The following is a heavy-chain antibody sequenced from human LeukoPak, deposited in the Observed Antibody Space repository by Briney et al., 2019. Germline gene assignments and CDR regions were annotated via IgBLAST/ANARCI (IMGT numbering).Heavy chain of an antibody. D-gene: IGHD6-19*01. CDR2: ISGSGGST. Sequence: GGSLRLSCAASGFTFDDYAMHWVRQAPGKGLEWVSGISGSGGSTYYADSVKGRFTISRDNSKNTLYLQMNSLRAEDTAVYYCAKVSEGWLVRTAFDYWGQGTLVTVSS. J-gene: IGHJ4*02. V-gene: IGHV3-23*01. CDR1: GFTFDDYA. CDR3: AKVSEGWLVRTAFDY.